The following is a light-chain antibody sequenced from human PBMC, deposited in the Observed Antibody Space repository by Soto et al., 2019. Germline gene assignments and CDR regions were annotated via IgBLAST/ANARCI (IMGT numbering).Light chain of an antibody. J-gene: IGKJ1*01. Sequence: DIQMTQSPATLSASVGDMVTITFRASQSISKYLAWYQQKPGKAPKLLIYKASTLKSGVPSRFSGSGSGTEFTLTISSLQPDDFATYYCQHYNSYSEAFGQGTKVDIK. CDR2: KAS. CDR1: QSISKY. CDR3: QHYNSYSEA. V-gene: IGKV1-5*03.